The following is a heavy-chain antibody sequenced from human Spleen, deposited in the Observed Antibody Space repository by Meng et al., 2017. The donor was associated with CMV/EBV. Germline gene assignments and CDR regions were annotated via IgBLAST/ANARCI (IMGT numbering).Heavy chain of an antibody. J-gene: IGHJ6*02. Sequence: ASVPVSCKASVYNLTGYYIHWVRQAPGQGLEWMGWINPNSGGTNYAQKFQGRGTMTGDTSITTAYMELSRLRSDDMAVYYCARVKRYCTGGSCSSTGYYGMDVWGQGTTVTVSS. CDR2: INPNSGGT. V-gene: IGHV1-2*02. CDR1: VYNLTGYY. D-gene: IGHD2-15*01. CDR3: ARVKRYCTGGSCSSTGYYGMDV.